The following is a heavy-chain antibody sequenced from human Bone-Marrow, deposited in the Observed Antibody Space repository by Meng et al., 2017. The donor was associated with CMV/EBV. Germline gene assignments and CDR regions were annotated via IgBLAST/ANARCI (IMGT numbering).Heavy chain of an antibody. J-gene: IGHJ6*02. D-gene: IGHD3-10*01. CDR3: ARVVRTAGGMDV. CDR2: ISSSSSYI. V-gene: IGHV3-21*01. CDR1: GFTFSSYS. Sequence: GESLKISCAASGFTFSSYSMNWVRQAPGKGLEWVSSISSSSSYIYYADSVKGRFTISRDNAKNSLYLQMNSLRADDTAVYYCARVVRTAGGMDVWGQGTTVTVSS.